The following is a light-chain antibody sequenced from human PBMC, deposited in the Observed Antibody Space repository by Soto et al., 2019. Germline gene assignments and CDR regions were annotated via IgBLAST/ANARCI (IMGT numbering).Light chain of an antibody. CDR3: SSYTANRTYV. CDR2: GVT. CDR1: SSDVGGYNY. Sequence: QSVLTQPASVSGSPGQSVTISCTGTSSDVGGYNYVSWYQQLPGEAPKLIIYGVTDRPSGVSNRFSGSKSGNTASLTVSGLQAEDEGDYYCSSYTANRTYVFGTGTKV. V-gene: IGLV2-14*01. J-gene: IGLJ1*01.